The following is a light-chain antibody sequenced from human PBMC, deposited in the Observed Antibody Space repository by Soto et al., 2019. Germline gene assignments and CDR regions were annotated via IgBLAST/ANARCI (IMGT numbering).Light chain of an antibody. CDR2: ATA. Sequence: EVVLTQSPATLSVSQWERASLSCRASQRVSSNLAWYQQKPGQTPRLLIYATATRATGCLDRFSGSGAGTDFTLTISGLEPEDSAVYYCHQYGSTSEITFGQGTQLEIK. J-gene: IGKJ5*01. V-gene: IGKV3-20*01. CDR1: QRVSSN. CDR3: HQYGSTSEIT.